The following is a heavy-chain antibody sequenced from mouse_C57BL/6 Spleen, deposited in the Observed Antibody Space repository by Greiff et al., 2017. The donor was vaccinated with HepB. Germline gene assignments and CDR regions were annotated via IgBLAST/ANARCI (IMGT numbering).Heavy chain of an antibody. Sequence: DVHLVESGPGLVKPSQSLSLTCSVTGYSITSGYYWNWIRQFPGNKLEWMGYISYDGSNNYNPSLKNRISITRDTSKNQFFLKLNSVTTEDTATYYCARGGYDGYYRYAMDYWGQGTSVTVSS. D-gene: IGHD2-3*01. V-gene: IGHV3-6*01. CDR1: GYSITSGYY. J-gene: IGHJ4*01. CDR3: ARGGYDGYYRYAMDY. CDR2: ISYDGSN.